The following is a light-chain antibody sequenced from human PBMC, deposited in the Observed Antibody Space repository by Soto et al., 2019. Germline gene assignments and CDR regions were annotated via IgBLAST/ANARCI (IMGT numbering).Light chain of an antibody. CDR1: SSNIGNNY. CDR3: GTWDSSLSAVAYV. V-gene: IGLV1-51*02. Sequence: QSLLTQPPSVSAAPGQKVTISCSGSSSNIGNNYVSWYQQLPGTAPKLLIYENNKRPSGIPDRFSGSKSGTSATLGITGLQTGDEADYYCGTWDSSLSAVAYVFGTGTKLTVL. J-gene: IGLJ1*01. CDR2: ENN.